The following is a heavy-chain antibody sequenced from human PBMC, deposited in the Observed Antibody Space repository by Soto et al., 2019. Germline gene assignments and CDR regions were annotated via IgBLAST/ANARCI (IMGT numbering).Heavy chain of an antibody. Sequence: PSETLSLTCTVSGGSISSDYWSWIRQPPGKGLEWIGYIYYIGSTNYNPSLKSRPTISVDTSKSQFSLKLRSVTAADTAVYYCARGLTGSWYAYWGQGTLVTVSS. CDR2: IYYIGST. D-gene: IGHD6-13*01. J-gene: IGHJ4*02. CDR3: ARGLTGSWYAY. V-gene: IGHV4-59*01. CDR1: GGSISSDY.